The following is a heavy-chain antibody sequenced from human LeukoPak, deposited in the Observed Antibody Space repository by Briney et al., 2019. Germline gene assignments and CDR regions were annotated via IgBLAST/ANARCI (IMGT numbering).Heavy chain of an antibody. D-gene: IGHD5-24*01. CDR2: GNPDGSQR. J-gene: IGHJ4*02. CDR3: ARDRAYNSFDY. V-gene: IGHV3-7*01. CDR1: GFSFSDSW. Sequence: AGESLKISCAASGFSFSDSWMNWVRQAPGKGLEWVASGNPDGSQRYYADSVRGRFTISRDNPKSSLYLQMNSLRAEDTATYFCARDRAYNSFDYWGQGTLVIVSS.